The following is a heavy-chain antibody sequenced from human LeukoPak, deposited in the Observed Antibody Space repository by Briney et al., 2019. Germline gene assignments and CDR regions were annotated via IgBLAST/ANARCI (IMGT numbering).Heavy chain of an antibody. Sequence: PGGSLRLSCAASGFTFSRYWLHWVRQPPGKGLVWLSRLNADDKTTSYADSVKGRFTTSGDDARKTLYLQMNSLSVEDTAVYYCLTIVETTTGAFDIWGQGAMVTVSS. CDR3: LTIVETTTGAFDI. V-gene: IGHV3-74*01. CDR1: GFTFSRYW. D-gene: IGHD5-18*01. J-gene: IGHJ3*02. CDR2: LNADDKTT.